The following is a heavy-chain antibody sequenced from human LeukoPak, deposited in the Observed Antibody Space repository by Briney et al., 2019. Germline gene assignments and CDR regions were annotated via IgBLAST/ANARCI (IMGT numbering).Heavy chain of an antibody. D-gene: IGHD1-1*01. CDR3: ARHNYNFDY. CDR2: INRDGSDK. Sequence: PGGSLRLSCAASGFTFSSYWMSWVRQAPRKGLEWVANINRDGSDKYYVDSVKGRFTISRDNAKNSLYLQMNSLRAEDTAVYYCARHNYNFDYWGQGTLVTVSS. CDR1: GFTFSSYW. J-gene: IGHJ4*02. V-gene: IGHV3-7*01.